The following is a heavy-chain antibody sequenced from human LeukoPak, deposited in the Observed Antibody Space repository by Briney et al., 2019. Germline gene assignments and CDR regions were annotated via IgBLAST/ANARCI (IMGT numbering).Heavy chain of an antibody. CDR2: ISAYNGNT. J-gene: IGHJ4*02. V-gene: IGHV1-18*01. Sequence: ASVKVSCKASGYTFTSYGISWVRQAPGQGLEWMGWISAYNGNTNYAQRLQGRVTMTTDTSTSTAYMELSRLRSDDTAVYYCAREIGIAVAGTILGYYFDYWGQGTLVTVSS. D-gene: IGHD6-19*01. CDR3: AREIGIAVAGTILGYYFDY. CDR1: GYTFTSYG.